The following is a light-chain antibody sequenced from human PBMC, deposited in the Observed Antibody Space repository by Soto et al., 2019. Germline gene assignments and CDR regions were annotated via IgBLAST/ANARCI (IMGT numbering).Light chain of an antibody. CDR2: SNN. Sequence: QSVLTQPPSASGTPGQRVTISCSGSTSNIGSNYVNWYQQLRGTAPKLLIYSNNQRPSGVPDRFSGSRSGTSASLAISGLQSEDEADYYCETWDDSLNASVFGTGTKVTVL. CDR3: ETWDDSLNASV. CDR1: TSNIGSNY. J-gene: IGLJ1*01. V-gene: IGLV1-44*01.